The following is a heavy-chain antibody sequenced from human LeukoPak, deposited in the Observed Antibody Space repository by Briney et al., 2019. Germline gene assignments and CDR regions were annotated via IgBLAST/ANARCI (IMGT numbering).Heavy chain of an antibody. CDR1: GFTFSSYA. Sequence: PERSLRLSCAASGFTFSSYAMHWVRQAPGKGLEWVAVISYDGSNKYYADSVKGRFTISRDNSKNTLYLQMNSLRAEDTAVYYCARSSVGGYYYYYGMDVWGQGTTVTVSS. J-gene: IGHJ6*02. V-gene: IGHV3-30-3*01. CDR2: ISYDGSNK. D-gene: IGHD3-3*01. CDR3: ARSSVGGYYYYYGMDV.